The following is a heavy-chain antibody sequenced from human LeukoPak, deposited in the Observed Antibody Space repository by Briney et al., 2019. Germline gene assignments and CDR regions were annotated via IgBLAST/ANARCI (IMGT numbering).Heavy chain of an antibody. CDR1: GGSISSHY. V-gene: IGHV4-59*11. D-gene: IGHD4-11*01. CDR3: ARWDSNYGMYY. Sequence: SETLSLTCTVSGGSISSHYWSWIRQPPGKGLEWIGYIYYSGSTNYNPSLKSRVTISVDTSKNQFSLKLSSVTAADTAVYYCARWDSNYGMYYWGQGTLVTVSS. CDR2: IYYSGST. J-gene: IGHJ4*02.